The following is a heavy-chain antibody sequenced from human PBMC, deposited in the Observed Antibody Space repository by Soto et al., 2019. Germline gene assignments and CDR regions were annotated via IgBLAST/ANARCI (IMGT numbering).Heavy chain of an antibody. CDR1: AFPFIAFA. CDR2: ISYDGTNK. Sequence: PGXSLRLSCPASAFPFIAFAIHGVRQAPGKGLEWVAIISYDGTNKYYADSVKGRFTISRDNSKNTLYLQMNSLRAEETAVYYCARDPLWGTAMVLWYFDLWGRGTLVTVSS. CDR3: ARDPLWGTAMVLWYFDL. J-gene: IGHJ2*01. V-gene: IGHV3-30-3*01. D-gene: IGHD5-18*01.